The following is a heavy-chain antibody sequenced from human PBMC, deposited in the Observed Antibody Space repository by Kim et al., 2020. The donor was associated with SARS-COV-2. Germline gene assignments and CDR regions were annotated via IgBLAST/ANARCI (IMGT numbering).Heavy chain of an antibody. CDR2: IYPGDSDI. D-gene: IGHD1-26*01. CDR1: GYTFTRYW. Sequence: GESLKISCKGSGYTFTRYWIGWVRQMPGKGLEWIGIIYPGDSDIRNSPSFQGQVTISADKSITTAYLQWSSLKASDTAIYYCARLGRDGIFDAFDIWGQGTMVTVSS. J-gene: IGHJ3*02. V-gene: IGHV5-51*01. CDR3: ARLGRDGIFDAFDI.